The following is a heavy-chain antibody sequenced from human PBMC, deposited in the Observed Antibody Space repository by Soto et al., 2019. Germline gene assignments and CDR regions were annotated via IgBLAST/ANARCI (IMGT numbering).Heavy chain of an antibody. D-gene: IGHD4-17*01. CDR2: IYYSGST. J-gene: IGHJ3*02. CDR1: GGSISSSSYY. CDR3: ARHELYYGGNGDDAFDI. Sequence: QLQLQESGPGLVKPSETLSLTCTVSGGSISSSSYYWGWIRQPPGKGLEWIGSIYYSGSTYYNPSLKSRVTISVDTSKNQFSLKLSSVTAADTAVYYCARHELYYGGNGDDAFDIWGQGTMVTVSS. V-gene: IGHV4-39*01.